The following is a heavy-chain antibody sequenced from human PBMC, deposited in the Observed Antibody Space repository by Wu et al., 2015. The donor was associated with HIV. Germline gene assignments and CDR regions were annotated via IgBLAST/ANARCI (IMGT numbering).Heavy chain of an antibody. Sequence: QVQLVQSGAEVKKPGASVKVSCKASGYTFTSYGISWVRQAPGQGLEWMGWISAYNGNTNYAQKLQGRVTMTTDTSTSTAYMELRSLRSDDTAVYYCARDSPTYYYDSSGYYYYGMDVWGQGTHGHRLL. CDR1: GYTFTSYG. D-gene: IGHD3-22*01. V-gene: IGHV1-18*01. CDR3: ARDSPTYYYDSSGYYYYGMDV. J-gene: IGHJ6*02. CDR2: ISAYNGNT.